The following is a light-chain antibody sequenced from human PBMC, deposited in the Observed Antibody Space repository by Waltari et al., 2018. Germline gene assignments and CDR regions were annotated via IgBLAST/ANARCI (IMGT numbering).Light chain of an antibody. CDR2: DVS. J-gene: IGLJ2*01. V-gene: IGLV2-14*03. Sequence: QPALTQPASVSGSPGQSITISCTGTSSDVGDYNSVSWYQRHQGKAPKLSIFDVSNRPSGVSNRFSGSKSGDTASLTISGLQAEDEADYYCSSYTSSSTYVVFGGGTKLTVL. CDR1: SSDVGDYNS. CDR3: SSYTSSSTYVV.